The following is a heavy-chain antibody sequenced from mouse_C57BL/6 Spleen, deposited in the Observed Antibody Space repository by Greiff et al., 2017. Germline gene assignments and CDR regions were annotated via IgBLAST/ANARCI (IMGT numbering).Heavy chain of an antibody. V-gene: IGHV1-80*01. J-gene: IGHJ2*01. CDR3: ARYGYDKLYFDY. CDR2: IYPGDGDT. D-gene: IGHD2-2*01. Sequence: QVQLQQSGAELVKPGASVKISCKASGYAFSSYWMNWVKQRPGKGLEWIGQIYPGDGDTNYNGKFKGKATLTADKSSSTAYMQLSSLTSEDSAVYFCARYGYDKLYFDYWGQGTTLTVSS. CDR1: GYAFSSYW.